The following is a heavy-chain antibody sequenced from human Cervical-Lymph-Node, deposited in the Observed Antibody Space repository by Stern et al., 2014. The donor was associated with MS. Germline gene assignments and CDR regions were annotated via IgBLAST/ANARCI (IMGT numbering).Heavy chain of an antibody. D-gene: IGHD1-1*01. CDR1: GYTFTSYG. CDR3: ARDPLTTLEF. Sequence: QVQLGQSGAEVKKPGASVKVSCKASGYTFTSYGISWVRQAPGQGLEWMGWISAYNGNTNYAQKLQGRVTMTTDTSTSTAYKGLRNLRTDGTAGYYWARDPLTTLEFRGQGTLGPVSS. V-gene: IGHV1-18*01. J-gene: IGHJ4*02. CDR2: ISAYNGNT.